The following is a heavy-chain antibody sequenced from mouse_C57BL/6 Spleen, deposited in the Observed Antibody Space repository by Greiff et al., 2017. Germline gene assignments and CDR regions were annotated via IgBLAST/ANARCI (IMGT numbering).Heavy chain of an antibody. Sequence: EVQLVESGGDLVKPGGSLKLSCAASGFTFSSYGMSWVRQTPDKRLDWVATISSGGSYTYYPDSVKGRFTISRDHAKNTLYLQMSSLKSEDTAMYYCARHSDYAGYFDYWGQGTTRTVSS. V-gene: IGHV5-6*01. CDR3: ARHSDYAGYFDY. D-gene: IGHD2-4*01. CDR1: GFTFSSYG. J-gene: IGHJ2*01. CDR2: ISSGGSYT.